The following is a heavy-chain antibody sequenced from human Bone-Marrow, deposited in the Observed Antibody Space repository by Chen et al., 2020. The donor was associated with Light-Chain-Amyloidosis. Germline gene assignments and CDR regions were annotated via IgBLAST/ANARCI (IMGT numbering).Heavy chain of an antibody. J-gene: IGHJ4*02. Sequence: EVQLVESGGGLIQPGGSLRLYCAASGFTVSSNYMSWVRQAPGKGLEWVSVLYTGGSTYYADSVKGRFTISRDNSKNTLYLQMSSLRAEDTAVYYCARVRDPTYGGLDYWGQGTLVTVSS. CDR2: LYTGGST. CDR1: GFTVSSNY. V-gene: IGHV3-53*01. D-gene: IGHD4-17*01. CDR3: ARVRDPTYGGLDY.